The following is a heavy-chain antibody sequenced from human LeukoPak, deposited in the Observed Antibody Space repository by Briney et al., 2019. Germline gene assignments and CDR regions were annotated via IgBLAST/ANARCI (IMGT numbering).Heavy chain of an antibody. CDR3: ARLYSGSYEIDY. CDR2: ISSSSSYI. Sequence: GGSLRLSCAASGFTFSSYSMNWVRQAPGKGLEWVSSISSSSSYIYYADSVKGRFTISRDNAKNSLYLQMNSLRAEDTAVYYCARLYSGSYEIDYWGQGTLVTVSS. V-gene: IGHV3-21*01. D-gene: IGHD1-26*01. J-gene: IGHJ4*02. CDR1: GFTFSSYS.